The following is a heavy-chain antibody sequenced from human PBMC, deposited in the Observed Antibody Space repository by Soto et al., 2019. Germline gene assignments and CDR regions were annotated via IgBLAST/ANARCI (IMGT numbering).Heavy chain of an antibody. CDR1: GGTFSSYA. V-gene: IGHV1-69*13. CDR2: IIPIFGTA. CDR3: ARSAPTESEAAFDI. J-gene: IGHJ3*02. Sequence: GASVKVSCKASGGTFSSYAISWVRQAPGQGLEWMGGIIPIFGTANYAQKFQGRVTITADESTSTAYMELSSLRSEDTAVYYCARSAPTESEAAFDIWGQGTMVTVSS. D-gene: IGHD3-10*01.